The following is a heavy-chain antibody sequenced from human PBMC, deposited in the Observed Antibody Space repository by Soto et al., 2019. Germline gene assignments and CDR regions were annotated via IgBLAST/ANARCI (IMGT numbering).Heavy chain of an antibody. Sequence: PSETLSLTCAVYGGSFSGYYWSWIRQPPGKGLEWIGEINHSGSTNYNPSLKSRVTISVDTSKNQFSLKLSSVTAADTAVYYCARRRVVPAAGCVAYYFDYWGQGTLVTVSS. J-gene: IGHJ4*02. CDR3: ARRRVVPAAGCVAYYFDY. CDR2: INHSGST. D-gene: IGHD2-2*01. V-gene: IGHV4-34*01. CDR1: GGSFSGYY.